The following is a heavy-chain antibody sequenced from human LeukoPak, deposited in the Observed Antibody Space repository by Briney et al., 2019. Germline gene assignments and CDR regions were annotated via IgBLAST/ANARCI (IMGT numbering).Heavy chain of an antibody. V-gene: IGHV3-7*03. D-gene: IGHD3-3*01. Sequence: GGSLRLSCVASGLTFGKYWMSWVRQAPGKGLEWEANIKLDGSEKNYVDSVKGRFTISRDNTKNSLYLQMNSLRVEDTAVFYCARDQYDTWSRRGNFDSWGQGTLVIVSS. CDR2: IKLDGSEK. CDR3: ARDQYDTWSRRGNFDS. J-gene: IGHJ4*02. CDR1: GLTFGKYW.